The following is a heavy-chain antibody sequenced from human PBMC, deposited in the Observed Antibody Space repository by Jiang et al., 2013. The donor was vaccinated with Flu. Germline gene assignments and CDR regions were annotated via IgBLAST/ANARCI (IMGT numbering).Heavy chain of an antibody. V-gene: IGHV6-1*01. CDR1: NSAA. CDR3: ARATWLRSPRLYYYYGMDV. J-gene: IGHJ6*02. Sequence: NSAAWNWIRQSPSRGLEWLGRTYYRSKWYNDYAVSVKSRITINPDTSKNQFSLQLNSVTPEDTAVYYCARATWLRSPRLYYYYGMDVWGQGTTVTVSS. D-gene: IGHD5-12*01. CDR2: TYYRSKWYN.